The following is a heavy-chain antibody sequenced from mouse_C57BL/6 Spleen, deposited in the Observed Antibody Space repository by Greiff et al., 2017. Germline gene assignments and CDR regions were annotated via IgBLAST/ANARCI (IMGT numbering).Heavy chain of an antibody. D-gene: IGHD2-1*01. CDR3: ARSVGNSAWFAY. CDR1: GYTFTSYW. J-gene: IGHJ3*01. V-gene: IGHV1-55*01. Sequence: VQLQQPGAELVKPGASVKMSCKASGYTFTSYWITWVKQRPGQGLEWIGDIYPGSGSTNYNEKFKSKATLTVDTSSSTAYMQLSSLTSEDSAVYYCARSVGNSAWFAYWGQGTLVTVSA. CDR2: IYPGSGST.